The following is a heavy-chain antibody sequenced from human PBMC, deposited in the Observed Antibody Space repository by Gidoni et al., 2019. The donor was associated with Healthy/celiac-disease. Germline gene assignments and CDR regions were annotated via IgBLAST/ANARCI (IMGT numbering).Heavy chain of an antibody. Sequence: QVQLVESGGGVVQPGRSLRLSCAASGFTFSSYGVDWVRQGTGKGLEWGAVISYDGSNKYYADSVKGRFTIARDNSKNTLYLQMNSLRAEDTAVYYCAKGASAAPGRYFDWLDHWGQGTLVTVSS. CDR3: AKGASAAPGRYFDWLDH. V-gene: IGHV3-30*18. J-gene: IGHJ5*02. D-gene: IGHD3-9*01. CDR2: ISYDGSNK. CDR1: GFTFSSYG.